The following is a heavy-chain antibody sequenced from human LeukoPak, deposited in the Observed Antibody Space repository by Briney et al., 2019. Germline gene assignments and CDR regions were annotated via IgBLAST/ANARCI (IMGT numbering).Heavy chain of an antibody. Sequence: SETLSLTCAVYGGSISGFYWSWIRQPPGKGLEWIGEINHSGSTNYNPSLKSRVTISVDTSKNQFSLRLSSVTAADTAVYYCAREMVLRYFGGWGQGTLVTVSS. D-gene: IGHD3-9*01. CDR2: INHSGST. V-gene: IGHV4-34*01. CDR1: GGSISGFY. J-gene: IGHJ4*02. CDR3: AREMVLRYFGG.